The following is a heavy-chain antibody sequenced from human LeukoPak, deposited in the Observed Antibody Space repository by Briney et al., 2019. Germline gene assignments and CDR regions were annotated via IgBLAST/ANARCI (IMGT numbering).Heavy chain of an antibody. J-gene: IGHJ5*02. CDR3: ARGDSSGNYLNWFDP. Sequence: ASVKVSCKASGDTFTNYGINWVRQAPGQGLEWMGWISAYNGNTYYAQKLQGRVTMTSDTSTGTAYLELRSLRSDDTAVYYCARGDSSGNYLNWFDPWGQGTLVTVSS. CDR2: ISAYNGNT. D-gene: IGHD3-10*01. CDR1: GDTFTNYG. V-gene: IGHV1-18*01.